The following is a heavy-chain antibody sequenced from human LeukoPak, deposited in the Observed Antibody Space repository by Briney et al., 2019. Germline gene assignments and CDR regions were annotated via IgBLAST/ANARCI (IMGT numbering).Heavy chain of an antibody. D-gene: IGHD3-3*01. CDR3: ARDRPNVLRFLEEGFDY. J-gene: IGHJ4*02. Sequence: GGSLRLSCEASVFTFSSYWMSWVRQAPGNRLEWVANIKQDGSEKYYVDSVKGRFTISRDNAKNSLYLQMNSLRAEDTAVYYCARDRPNVLRFLEEGFDYWGQGTLVTVSS. CDR2: IKQDGSEK. CDR1: VFTFSSYW. V-gene: IGHV3-7*01.